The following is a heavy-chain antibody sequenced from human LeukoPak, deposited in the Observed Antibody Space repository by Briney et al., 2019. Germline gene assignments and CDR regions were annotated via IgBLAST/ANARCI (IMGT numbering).Heavy chain of an antibody. Sequence: SQTLSLTCALSGDSVSSNSAAWNWLRQSPSRGLEWLGRTYFRPKWFNEYALSLKSRITISPDTSKNQFSLQLNSVTPEDTAAYYCVRGFFYTGMDVWGQGTTVTVSS. CDR1: GDSVSSNSAA. CDR2: TYFRPKWFN. CDR3: VRGFFYTGMDV. D-gene: IGHD3-16*01. V-gene: IGHV6-1*01. J-gene: IGHJ6*02.